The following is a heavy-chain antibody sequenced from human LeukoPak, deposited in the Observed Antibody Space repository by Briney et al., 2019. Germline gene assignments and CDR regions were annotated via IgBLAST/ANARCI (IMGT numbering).Heavy chain of an antibody. Sequence: NPSETLSLTCTVSGGSISSYYWSWIRQPPGKGLEWIGYIYYSGSTNYNPSLKSRVTISVDTSKNQFSLKLNSVTAADTAVYYCARGYYDSSGYYQSPIFDYWGQGTLVTVSS. J-gene: IGHJ4*02. D-gene: IGHD3-22*01. CDR2: IYYSGST. CDR3: ARGYYDSSGYYQSPIFDY. V-gene: IGHV4-59*12. CDR1: GGSISSYY.